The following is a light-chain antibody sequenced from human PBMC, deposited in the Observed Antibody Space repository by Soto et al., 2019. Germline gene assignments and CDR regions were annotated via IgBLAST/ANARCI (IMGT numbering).Light chain of an antibody. CDR1: QTVRNNY. Sequence: EFVLTQSPGTLSLSPEERATLSCTASQTVRNNYLAWYQQNPGQAPRLLIYDASSRATGIPDRFSGGGSGTDFTLTISRLEPEDFAVYYCQQFSSYPLTFGGGTKVDIK. J-gene: IGKJ4*01. CDR2: DAS. V-gene: IGKV3-20*01. CDR3: QQFSSYPLT.